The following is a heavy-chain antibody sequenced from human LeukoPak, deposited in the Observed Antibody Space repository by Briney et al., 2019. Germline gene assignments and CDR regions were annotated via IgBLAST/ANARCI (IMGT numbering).Heavy chain of an antibody. J-gene: IGHJ5*02. CDR2: ISSSSSYI. CDR3: ARSTSSSWYFEGGFDP. Sequence: PGRSLRLSCAASGFTFSTYAMHWVRQAPGKGLEWVSSISSSSSYIYYADSVKGRFTISRDNAKNSLYLQMNSLRSEDTAVYYCARSTSSSWYFEGGFDPWGQGTLVTVSS. V-gene: IGHV3-21*04. CDR1: GFTFSTYA. D-gene: IGHD6-13*01.